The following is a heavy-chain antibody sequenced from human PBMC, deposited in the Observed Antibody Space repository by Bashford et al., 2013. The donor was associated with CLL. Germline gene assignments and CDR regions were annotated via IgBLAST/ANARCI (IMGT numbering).Heavy chain of an antibody. Sequence: GESLKISXRVLEYRXYLAYWIGWVRQMPGKAWSGWGSSILVTLIPDTARPSQGQVTISADKSISTAYLQWSSLKASDTAMYYCARRIPSIAVAGNWMEDYYYYGMDVWGQGTTVTVSS. J-gene: IGHJ6*02. CDR2: SILVTLIP. V-gene: IGHV5-51*01. CDR3: ARRIPSIAVAGNWMEDYYYYGMDV. CDR1: EYRXYLAYW. D-gene: IGHD6-19*01.